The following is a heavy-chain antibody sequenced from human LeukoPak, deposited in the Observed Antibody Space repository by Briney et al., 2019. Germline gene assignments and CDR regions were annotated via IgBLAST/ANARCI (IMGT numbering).Heavy chain of an antibody. CDR1: GGSISSSSYY. V-gene: IGHV4-39*07. D-gene: IGHD3-9*01. J-gene: IGHJ5*02. CDR2: TYYSGST. CDR3: ARGWGYDILTGYYMGNWFDP. Sequence: NASETLSLTGTVSGGSISSSSYYWGWIRQPPGKGLEWIGSTYYSGSTYYNPSLKSRVTISVDTSKNQFSLKLSSVTAADTAVYYCARGWGYDILTGYYMGNWFDPWGQGTLVTVSS.